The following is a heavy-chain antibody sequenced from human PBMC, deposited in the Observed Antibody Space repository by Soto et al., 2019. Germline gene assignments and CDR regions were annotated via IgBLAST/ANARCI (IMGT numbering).Heavy chain of an antibody. V-gene: IGHV3-74*01. CDR2: INSDETIT. D-gene: IGHD2-21*02. J-gene: IGHJ4*02. CDR1: GFTFSNYW. Sequence: VQLVASGGGLVQPGGSLRLSCAASGFTFSNYWMHWVRQSPGKGLVWVSRINSDETITSYADSVKGRFTISSDNAKNTLYMQMSSLRVEDTALYYCVCFECGRTAVVTAMEANGYWGQGTLVTVSS. CDR3: VCFECGRTAVVTAMEANGY.